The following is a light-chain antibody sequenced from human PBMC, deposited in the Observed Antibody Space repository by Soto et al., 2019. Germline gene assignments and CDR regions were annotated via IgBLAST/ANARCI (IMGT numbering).Light chain of an antibody. J-gene: IGKJ4*01. CDR3: QQYGSSPPLT. CDR1: QSVSSSY. Sequence: EIVLTQSPGTLSLSPGERATHSCRASQSVSSSYLAWYQQKPGQAPRLLIYGASSRATGILDRFSGSGSGTDFTLTISRLEPEDFAVYYCQQYGSSPPLTFGGGTKVDIK. CDR2: GAS. V-gene: IGKV3-20*01.